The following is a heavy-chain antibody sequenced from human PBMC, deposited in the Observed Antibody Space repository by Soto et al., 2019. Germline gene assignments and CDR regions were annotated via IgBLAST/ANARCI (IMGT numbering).Heavy chain of an antibody. CDR1: GGSISKSNYF. V-gene: IGHV4-39*01. D-gene: IGHD2-21*01. CDR2: ILYTGST. Sequence: SETLSLTCTVSGGSISKSNYFWGWIRQPPGKGLEWIGSILYTGSTTYNSSLQSRVTISVDTSKKQFSLKLTSVTAADTAVYFCARLGWGDGDSDYWGQGTLVTVSS. CDR3: ARLGWGDGDSDY. J-gene: IGHJ4*02.